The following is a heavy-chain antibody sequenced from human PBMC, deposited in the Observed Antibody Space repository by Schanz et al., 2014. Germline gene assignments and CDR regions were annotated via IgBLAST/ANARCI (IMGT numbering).Heavy chain of an antibody. CDR2: IYYRGST. J-gene: IGHJ5*02. V-gene: IGHV4-39*01. Sequence: QLQLRESGPGLVKPSETLSLTCTVSGGSISSSPHHWGWIRQPPGKGLEWIGSIYYRGSTYKKPSPKGRFPRPADTPKTQSPLKLSSVTAADTAVYYCARHGSGSSVWNWFDPWGQGTLVTVSS. D-gene: IGHD6-6*01. CDR1: GGSISSSPHH. CDR3: ARHGSGSSVWNWFDP.